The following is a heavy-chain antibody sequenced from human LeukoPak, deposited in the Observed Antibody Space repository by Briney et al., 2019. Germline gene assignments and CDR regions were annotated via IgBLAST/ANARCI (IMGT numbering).Heavy chain of an antibody. V-gene: IGHV4-59*01. CDR3: ARNSYGSGSYSTVNYYYYMDV. Sequence: SETLSLTCTVSGGSISNYYWNWLRQPPGKGLELIGYIYYSGSTNYNPSLKSRVTISVDTSKNQFSLKLSSVTAADTAVYYCARNSYGSGSYSTVNYYYYMDVWGKGTTVTISS. J-gene: IGHJ6*03. CDR1: GGSISNYY. D-gene: IGHD3-10*01. CDR2: IYYSGST.